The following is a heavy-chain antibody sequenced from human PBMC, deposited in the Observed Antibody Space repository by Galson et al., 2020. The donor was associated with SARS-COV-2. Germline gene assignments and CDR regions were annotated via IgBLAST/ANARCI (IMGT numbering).Heavy chain of an antibody. CDR1: GIAFTTSG. D-gene: IGHD3-10*01. J-gene: IGHJ4*02. Sequence: GGSLRLSCEPSGIAFTTSGMHWVRQAPGKGLEWVAVIWFDGSNKYYADSVKGRFTISRDNSRNTLYLQMNSLRAEDTAVYFCARDGTTMAEFDFWGQGTLVTVSS. CDR3: ARDGTTMAEFDF. CDR2: IWFDGSNK. V-gene: IGHV3-33*01.